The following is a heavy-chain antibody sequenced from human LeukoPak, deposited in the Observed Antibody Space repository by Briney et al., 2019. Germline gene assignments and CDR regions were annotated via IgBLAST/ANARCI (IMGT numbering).Heavy chain of an antibody. J-gene: IGHJ6*03. CDR1: GGSISSTT. Sequence: LSLTCSVSGGSISSTTYYWGWIRQPPGKGLEWVAVISYDGSNKKYADSVKGRFTISRDNSKNTLYLQMNSLRAEDTAVYFCARGRVSSSTWYSTYYYYFYMDVWGKGTTVTVSS. CDR3: ARGRVSSSTWYSTYYYYFYMDV. D-gene: IGHD1-1*01. CDR2: ISYDGSNK. V-gene: IGHV3-30*04.